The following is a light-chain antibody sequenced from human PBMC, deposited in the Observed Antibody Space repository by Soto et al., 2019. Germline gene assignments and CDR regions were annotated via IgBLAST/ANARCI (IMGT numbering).Light chain of an antibody. CDR2: GDI. Sequence: QSVLTQPPSVSGAPGQRVTISCTGSSSNIGASYDVSWYQQIPGAAPKLLIYGDIYRPSGIPNRFSGSKSGTSASLAITGLQAEDEADYYCHSYGGSLNVDVFGTGTKLTVL. V-gene: IGLV1-40*01. J-gene: IGLJ1*01. CDR3: HSYGGSLNVDV. CDR1: SSNIGASYD.